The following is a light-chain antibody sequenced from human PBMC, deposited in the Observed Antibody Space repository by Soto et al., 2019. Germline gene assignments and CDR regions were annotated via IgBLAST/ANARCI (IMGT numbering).Light chain of an antibody. J-gene: IGLJ2*01. CDR3: SSYTSFVV. Sequence: QSVLTQPPSVSGAPGQRVTLSCTGTSSNLGAGYDVHWYQQLPGAAPKLVIFGNRNRPSGVPERFSGSKSGTSASLAITGLQAEDEADYYCSSYTSFVVFGGGTKLTVL. CDR1: SSNLGAGYD. V-gene: IGLV1-40*01. CDR2: GNR.